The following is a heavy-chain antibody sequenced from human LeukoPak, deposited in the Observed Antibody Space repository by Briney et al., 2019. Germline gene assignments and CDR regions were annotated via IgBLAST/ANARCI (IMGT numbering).Heavy chain of an antibody. V-gene: IGHV1-69*01. J-gene: IGHJ4*02. Sequence: SVKVSCKASGGTFSSYAISWVRQAPGQGLEWMGGIIPIFGTANYAQKFQGRVTITADESTSTAYVELSSLRSEDTAVYYCARGSPKSYYYDSSGYYLDYWGQGTLVTVSS. CDR2: IIPIFGTA. CDR1: GGTFSSYA. CDR3: ARGSPKSYYYDSSGYYLDY. D-gene: IGHD3-22*01.